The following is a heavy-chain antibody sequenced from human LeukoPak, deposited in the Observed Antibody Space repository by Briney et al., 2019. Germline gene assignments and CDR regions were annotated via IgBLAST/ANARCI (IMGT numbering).Heavy chain of an antibody. V-gene: IGHV3-30*02. D-gene: IGHD4-17*01. CDR1: GFTFSSYV. J-gene: IGHJ4*02. Sequence: GGSLRLSCAASGFTFSSYVMHWVRQAPGKGLEWVAFIRYDGSNKYYADSVKGRFTISRDNSKNTLYLQMNGLRAEDTAVYYCAKDSYGDYSHFDCWGQGTLVTVSS. CDR2: IRYDGSNK. CDR3: AKDSYGDYSHFDC.